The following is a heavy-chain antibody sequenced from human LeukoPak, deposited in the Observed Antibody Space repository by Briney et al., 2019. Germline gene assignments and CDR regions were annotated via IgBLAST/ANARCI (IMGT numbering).Heavy chain of an antibody. J-gene: IGHJ4*02. D-gene: IGHD6-19*01. CDR3: ARDDSSGWYYFDY. CDR1: GFTFSSYW. CDR2: IKQDGSEK. Sequence: GSLRLSYAASGFTFSSYWMSWGRPAPGKGVGWVGNIKQDGSEKNYMDSVKGRITISRDNAKKSLYLQMNSLRAEDTTVYHCARDDSSGWYYFDYWGQGTLVTVSS. V-gene: IGHV3-7*01.